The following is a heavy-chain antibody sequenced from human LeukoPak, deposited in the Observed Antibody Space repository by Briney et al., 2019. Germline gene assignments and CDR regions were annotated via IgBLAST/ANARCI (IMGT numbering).Heavy chain of an antibody. CDR2: IIPIFDTA. V-gene: IGHV1-69*13. D-gene: IGHD4-17*01. CDR1: GGTFSSYT. CDR3: ARAADYGEPYFDY. J-gene: IGHJ4*02. Sequence: GASVKVSCKASGGTFSSYTINWVRQAPGQGLEWMGGIIPIFDTAKYAQKFQGRVTITADESTSTAYMELSSLRSEDSAVYYCARAADYGEPYFDYWGQGTLVTVSS.